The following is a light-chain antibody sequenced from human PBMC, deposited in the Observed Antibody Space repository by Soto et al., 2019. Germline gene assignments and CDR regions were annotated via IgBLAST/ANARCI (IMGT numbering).Light chain of an antibody. J-gene: IGKJ1*01. CDR2: DAS. CDR1: QSISSW. CDR3: KQYNSYSRT. Sequence: DIQMTHCPSPLSASVGDRVTINRLPSQSISSWLAWYQQKPGKAPKLLSYDASSLESGVPSRFSGSGSGTEFTLTISSLQTDDFATYYCKQYNSYSRTFGQGTKVDIK. V-gene: IGKV1-5*01.